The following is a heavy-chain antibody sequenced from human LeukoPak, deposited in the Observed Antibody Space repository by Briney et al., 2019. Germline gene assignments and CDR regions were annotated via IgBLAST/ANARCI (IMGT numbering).Heavy chain of an antibody. Sequence: SETLSLTCTVSGGSISSYYWSWIRQPPGKGLEWIGYIYYSGSTNYNPSLKSRVTISVDTSKNQFSLKLSPVTAAETAVYYCARDGGSGSYYYGMDVWGQGTTVTVSS. D-gene: IGHD3-10*01. V-gene: IGHV4-59*01. CDR3: ARDGGSGSYYYGMDV. J-gene: IGHJ6*02. CDR2: IYYSGST. CDR1: GGSISSYY.